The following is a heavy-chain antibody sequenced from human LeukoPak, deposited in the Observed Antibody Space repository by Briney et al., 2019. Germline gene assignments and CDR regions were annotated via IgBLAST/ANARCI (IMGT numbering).Heavy chain of an antibody. J-gene: IGHJ6*02. CDR1: GGSFSGYY. Sequence: SETLSLTCAVYGGSFSGYYWSWIRQPPGKGLEWIGEINHSGSTNYNPSLKSRVTISVDTSKNQFSLKLSSVTAADTAVYYCARGLYSSCWYSSYYYGMDVWGQGTTVTVSS. CDR3: ARGLYSSCWYSSYYYGMDV. CDR2: INHSGST. D-gene: IGHD6-19*01. V-gene: IGHV4-34*01.